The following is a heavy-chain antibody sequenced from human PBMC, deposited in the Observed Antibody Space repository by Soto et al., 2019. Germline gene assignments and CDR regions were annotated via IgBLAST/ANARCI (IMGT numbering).Heavy chain of an antibody. V-gene: IGHV4-4*07. Sequence: QVHLQESGPGLLKPSETLSLTCSVSGVSISNAFWSWIRQPAGQGLEYIGRFYADTSANENPSLKSRLSMSRDMSKNQLSLRLTSVTAADTGVYYCVKDRVALAGFDVWGHGILDTVS. CDR3: VKDRVALAGFDV. CDR1: GVSISNAF. D-gene: IGHD6-19*01. CDR2: FYADTSA. J-gene: IGHJ3*01.